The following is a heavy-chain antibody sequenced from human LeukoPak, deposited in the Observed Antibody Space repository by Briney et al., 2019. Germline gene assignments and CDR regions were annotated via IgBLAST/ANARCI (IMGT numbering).Heavy chain of an antibody. V-gene: IGHV4-4*02. D-gene: IGHD6-13*01. CDR1: GGSISSSNW. Sequence: SETLSLTCAVSGGSISSSNWWSWVRQPPGKGLEWIGEIYHSGSTNYNPSLKSRVTISVDKSKNQFSLKLSSVTAADTAVYYCASRIVAADTKGWFDPWGQGTLVTVSS. J-gene: IGHJ5*02. CDR2: IYHSGST. CDR3: ASRIVAADTKGWFDP.